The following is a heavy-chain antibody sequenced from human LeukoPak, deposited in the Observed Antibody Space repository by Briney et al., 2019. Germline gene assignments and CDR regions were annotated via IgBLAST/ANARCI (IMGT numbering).Heavy chain of an antibody. Sequence: LSLTCNVSGGSMSAHYWNWIRQPPGKELEWVGRARNKANSYTTEYAASVKGRFTISRDDSKNSLYLQMNSLKTEDTAVYYCARVRYSGSYYEAFDIWGQGTMVTVSS. CDR1: GGSMSAHY. CDR3: ARVRYSGSYYEAFDI. D-gene: IGHD1-26*01. V-gene: IGHV3-72*01. CDR2: ARNKANSYTT. J-gene: IGHJ3*02.